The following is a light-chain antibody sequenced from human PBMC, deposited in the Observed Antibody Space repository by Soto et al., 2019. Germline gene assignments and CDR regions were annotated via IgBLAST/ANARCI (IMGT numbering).Light chain of an antibody. CDR2: DNN. V-gene: IGLV1-51*01. CDR3: GAWDGSLTAVV. J-gene: IGLJ2*01. Sequence: QSVLTQPPSVSAAPGQKVTISCSGSSSNIGSNYVSWYRQVPGAAPKLLIYDNNQRPSGIPNRFSGSRSGTSATLDISGLQTGDEADYYCGAWDGSLTAVVFGGGTKLSVL. CDR1: SSNIGSNY.